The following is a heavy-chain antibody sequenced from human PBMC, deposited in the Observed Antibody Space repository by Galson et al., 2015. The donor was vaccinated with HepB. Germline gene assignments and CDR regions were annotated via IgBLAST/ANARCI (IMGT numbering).Heavy chain of an antibody. D-gene: IGHD1-26*01. J-gene: IGHJ6*02. Sequence: SVKVSCKASGGTFSSYAISWARQAPGQGLEWMGRIVPVLDVANYAQSFQGRVTITADKSTNTAYMELSRLRSEDTAVYYCARARDAGTYLYYYYGMDVWGQGTTVTVSS. CDR2: IVPVLDVA. CDR1: GGTFSSYA. CDR3: ARARDAGTYLYYYYGMDV. V-gene: IGHV1-69*04.